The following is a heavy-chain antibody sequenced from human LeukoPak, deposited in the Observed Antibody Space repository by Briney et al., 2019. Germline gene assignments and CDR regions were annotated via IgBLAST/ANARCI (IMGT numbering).Heavy chain of an antibody. CDR2: IIPIFGTA. CDR1: GGTFTSYA. Sequence: SVKVSCKPSGGTFTSYAISWVRQAPGQGLEWMGGIIPIFGTANYAQKFKGRVTITADESTSTASMELSSLRSEDTAAYYCARDNPLWDYYGSSFYRFDPWGQGTLVTVSS. V-gene: IGHV1-69*13. J-gene: IGHJ5*02. CDR3: ARDNPLWDYYGSSFYRFDP. D-gene: IGHD3-22*01.